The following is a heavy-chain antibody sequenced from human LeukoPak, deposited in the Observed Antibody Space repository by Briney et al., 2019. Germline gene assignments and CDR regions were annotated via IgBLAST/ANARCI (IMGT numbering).Heavy chain of an antibody. CDR3: ATGYCSGGSCPYYYYMDV. V-gene: IGHV3-53*01. J-gene: IGHJ6*03. D-gene: IGHD2-15*01. CDR2: IYSGGST. CDR1: GFTVSSNY. Sequence: GGSLRLSCAASGFTVSSNYMSWVRQAPGKGLEWVSVIYSGGSTYYADSVKGRFTISRDNSKNTAYLQMNSLRAEDTAVYYCATGYCSGGSCPYYYYMDVWGKGTTVTISS.